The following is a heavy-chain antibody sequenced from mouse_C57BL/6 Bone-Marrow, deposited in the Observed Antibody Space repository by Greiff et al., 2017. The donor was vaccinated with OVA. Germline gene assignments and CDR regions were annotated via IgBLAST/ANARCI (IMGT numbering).Heavy chain of an antibody. CDR2: ISSGSSTI. CDR1: GFTFSDYG. Sequence: EVKLMESGGGLVKPGGSLKLSCAASGFTFSDYGMHWVRQAPEKGLEWVAYISSGSSTIYYADTVKGRFTISRDNAKNTLFLQMTSLRSEDTAMYYCARGDYGSSGYYYAMDYWGQGTSVTVSS. CDR3: ARGDYGSSGYYYAMDY. J-gene: IGHJ4*01. D-gene: IGHD1-1*01. V-gene: IGHV5-17*01.